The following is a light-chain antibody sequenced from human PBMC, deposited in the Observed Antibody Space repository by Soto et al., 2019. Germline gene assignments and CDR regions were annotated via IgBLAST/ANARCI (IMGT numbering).Light chain of an antibody. V-gene: IGLV2-14*01. CDR2: EVS. J-gene: IGLJ2*01. CDR1: SSDVGGYNH. Sequence: QSALTQPASVSGSPGQSITISCTGSSSDVGGYNHVSWYQQHPGKAPKLIIYEVSDRPSGVSNRFSGSKSGNTASLTISGLQAEDEADYYCSSYKTTTSRVAFGGGTKLTVL. CDR3: SSYKTTTSRVA.